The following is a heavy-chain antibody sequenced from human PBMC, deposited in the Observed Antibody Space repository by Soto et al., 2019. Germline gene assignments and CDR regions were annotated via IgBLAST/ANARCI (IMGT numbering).Heavy chain of an antibody. J-gene: IGHJ6*03. CDR2: ISNTAITD. D-gene: IGHD2-2*01. Sequence: QVHLVESGGDLVKPGGSLRLSCVASGFSFSDYSMTWMRQAPGGGLDFVAFISNTAITDYYADSVKGRFTISRDNARNSVYLQMDSLRAEDAAVYYCARHLHQMLSHKHYHYYLDVWGTGATVTVSS. CDR1: GFSFSDYS. V-gene: IGHV3-11*01. CDR3: ARHLHQMLSHKHYHYYLDV.